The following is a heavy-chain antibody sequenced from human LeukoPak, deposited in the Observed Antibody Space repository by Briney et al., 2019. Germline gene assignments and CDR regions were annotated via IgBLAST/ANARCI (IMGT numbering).Heavy chain of an antibody. CDR3: ARGPYCGGDCYFGY. Sequence: PSETLSLTCTVSGGSISSYYWSWIRQPAGKGLEWIGRIYTSGSTNYNPSLKSRVTMSVDTSKNQFSLKLSSVTAADTAVYYCARGPYCGGDCYFGYWGQGTLVTVSS. CDR1: GGSISSYY. D-gene: IGHD2-21*02. CDR2: IYTSGST. J-gene: IGHJ4*02. V-gene: IGHV4-4*07.